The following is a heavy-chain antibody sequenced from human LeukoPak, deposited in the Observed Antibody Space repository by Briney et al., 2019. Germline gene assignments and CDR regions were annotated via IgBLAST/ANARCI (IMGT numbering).Heavy chain of an antibody. CDR3: ARAGYTASSHILDY. V-gene: IGHV4-4*07. D-gene: IGHD5-24*01. Sequence: SETLSLTCTVSGASIKSYYWGWIRQPAGKALEWIGRIYTTGTTYYNPSLKSRVTMSVDMSKNQFSLKLTSVTAADTAVYYCARAGYTASSHILDYWGQGTLVSVSS. J-gene: IGHJ4*02. CDR1: GASIKSYY. CDR2: IYTTGTT.